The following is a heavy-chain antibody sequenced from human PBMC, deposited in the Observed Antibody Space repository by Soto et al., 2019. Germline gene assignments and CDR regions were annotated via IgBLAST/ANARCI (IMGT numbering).Heavy chain of an antibody. V-gene: IGHV3-23*01. CDR2: ISGSGGST. D-gene: IGHD2-2*01. CDR3: AKDLGCSSTSCYHYMDV. Sequence: QPGGSLRLSCAASGFTFSSYAMSWVRQAPGKGLEWVSAISGSGGSTYYADSVKGRFTISRDNSKNTLYLQMNSLRAEDTAVYYCAKDLGCSSTSCYHYMDVWGKGTTVTVSS. J-gene: IGHJ6*03. CDR1: GFTFSSYA.